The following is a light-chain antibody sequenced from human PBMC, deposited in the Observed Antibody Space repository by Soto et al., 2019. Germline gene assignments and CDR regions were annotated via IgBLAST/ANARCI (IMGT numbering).Light chain of an antibody. CDR2: GNK. Sequence: QSVLTQSPSVSGAPGQRVTISCTGSSSNIGAGYDVHWYQQLLGTAPKLLIYGNKNRPSGVPDRFSASKSGTSASLAIAGLQAEDEADYYCQSYDSSLSRVFGTGTKVTVL. V-gene: IGLV1-40*01. J-gene: IGLJ1*01. CDR3: QSYDSSLSRV. CDR1: SSNIGAGYD.